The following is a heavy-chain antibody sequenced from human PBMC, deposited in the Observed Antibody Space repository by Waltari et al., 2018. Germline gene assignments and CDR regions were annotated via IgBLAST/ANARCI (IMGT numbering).Heavy chain of an antibody. D-gene: IGHD6-6*01. CDR1: GGSISPYA. J-gene: IGHJ6*03. CDR2: VYTSGIT. Sequence: QVQLQESGPGLVKPSETLSLTCTVSGGSISPYAWRWIRQPAGKGLEWIGRVYTSGITNYNPSLKTRVTLSVDTSKNQCSLKLGSVTAADTAVYYCAREQMYSSSSDYYYYMDVWGKGTTVTIS. CDR3: AREQMYSSSSDYYYYMDV. V-gene: IGHV4-4*07.